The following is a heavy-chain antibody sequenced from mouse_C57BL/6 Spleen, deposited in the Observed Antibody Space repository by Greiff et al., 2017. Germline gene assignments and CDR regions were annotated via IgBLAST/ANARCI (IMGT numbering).Heavy chain of an antibody. CDR3: ARGSGSHYYAMDY. V-gene: IGHV5-15*01. Sequence: DVQLVESGGGLVQPGGSLKLSCAASGFTFSDYGMAWVRQAPRKGPGWVAFISNLAYSIYYADTVTGRFTISRENAKNTLYLEMSSLRSEDTAMYYCARGSGSHYYAMDYWGQGTSVTVSS. J-gene: IGHJ4*01. CDR2: ISNLAYSI. CDR1: GFTFSDYG.